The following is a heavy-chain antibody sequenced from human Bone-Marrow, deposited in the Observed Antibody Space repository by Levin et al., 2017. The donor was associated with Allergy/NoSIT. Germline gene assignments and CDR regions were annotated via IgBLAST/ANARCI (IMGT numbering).Heavy chain of an antibody. CDR3: AKDIFPVYGDYAPRTDYYYYYMDV. CDR2: ISWNSGSI. Sequence: SLKISCAASGFTFDDYAMHWVRQAPGKGLEWVSGISWNSGSIGYADSVKGRFTISRDNAKNSLYLQMNSLRAEDTALYYCAKDIFPVYGDYAPRTDYYYYYMDVWGKGTTVTVSS. D-gene: IGHD4-17*01. V-gene: IGHV3-9*01. CDR1: GFTFDDYA. J-gene: IGHJ6*03.